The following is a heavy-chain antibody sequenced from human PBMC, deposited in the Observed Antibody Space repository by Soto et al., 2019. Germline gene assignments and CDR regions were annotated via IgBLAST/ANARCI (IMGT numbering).Heavy chain of an antibody. CDR2: IYHNGST. Sequence: SETLSLTCTVSGGSISSGSYYWSWIRQHPGKGLEWIGFIYHNGSTYYNPSLKSRVAISVDTYKNQFSLKLNSVTAADTAVYYCARFLGFPPPPTYYFDYWGQGTQVTVSS. CDR3: ARFLGFPPPPTYYFDY. J-gene: IGHJ4*02. V-gene: IGHV4-31*03. CDR1: GGSISSGSYY.